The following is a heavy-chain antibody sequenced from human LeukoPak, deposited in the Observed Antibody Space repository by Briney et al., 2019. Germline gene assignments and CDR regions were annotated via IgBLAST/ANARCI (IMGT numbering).Heavy chain of an antibody. CDR3: AREGIYSSSSYFDY. CDR2: IFYSGST. Sequence: PSETLSLACTASGGSMSSGSYYWGWIRQPPGKGVEWIGSIFYSGSTYYNPSLKSRVTISIDTSKNQFSLKVSSVTAADTAVYYCAREGIYSSSSYFDYWGQGTLVTVSS. V-gene: IGHV4-39*02. D-gene: IGHD6-6*01. J-gene: IGHJ4*02. CDR1: GGSMSSGSYY.